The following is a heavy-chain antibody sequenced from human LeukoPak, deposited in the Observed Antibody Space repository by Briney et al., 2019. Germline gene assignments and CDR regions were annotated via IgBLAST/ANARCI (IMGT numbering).Heavy chain of an antibody. Sequence: SETLSLTCTVSGGSISSYYWSWVRQPPGKGLEWIGYIYYSGSTNYNPSLKSRVTISVDTSKNQFSLKLSSVTSADTAVYYCARVSYDILTGPTAFYYYYGMDVWGKGTAVTASS. CDR1: GGSISSYY. V-gene: IGHV4-59*01. CDR2: IYYSGST. J-gene: IGHJ6*04. CDR3: ARVSYDILTGPTAFYYYYGMDV. D-gene: IGHD3-9*01.